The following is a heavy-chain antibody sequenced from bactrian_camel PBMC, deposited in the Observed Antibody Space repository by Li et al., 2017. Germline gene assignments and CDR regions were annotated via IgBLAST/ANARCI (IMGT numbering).Heavy chain of an antibody. Sequence: HVQLVESGGGSVQAGGSLKLSCTYSGYTSFIDCMGWFRQRPGKEREGVAAIYTGGGGGRTDYADSVKGRFTISQENAKNTLYLQMNGLKPEDTAMYYCAVGLGYCSGGYPPNSADFRYWGQGTQVTVS. J-gene: IGHJ6*01. V-gene: IGHV3S1*01. CDR2: IYTGGGGGRT. CDR3: AVGLGYCSGGYPPNSADFRY. D-gene: IGHD2*01. CDR1: GYTSFIDC.